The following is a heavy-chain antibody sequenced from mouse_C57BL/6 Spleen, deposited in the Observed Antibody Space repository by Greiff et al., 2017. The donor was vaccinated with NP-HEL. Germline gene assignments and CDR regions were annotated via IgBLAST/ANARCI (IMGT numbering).Heavy chain of an antibody. CDR1: GFNIKDYY. V-gene: IGHV14-1*01. Sequence: VQLQQSGAELVRPGASVKLSCTASGFNIKDYYMHWVKQRPEQGLEWIGRIDPEDGDPESAPKFQGKATMTADTSSNTAYLQLSSLTSEDTAVYYCTLITTVVPTAYWGQGTLVTVSA. J-gene: IGHJ3*01. D-gene: IGHD1-1*01. CDR3: TLITTVVPTAY. CDR2: IDPEDGDP.